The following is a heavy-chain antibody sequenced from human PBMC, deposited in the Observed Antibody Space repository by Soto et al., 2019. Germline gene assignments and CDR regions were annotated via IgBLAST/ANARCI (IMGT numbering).Heavy chain of an antibody. D-gene: IGHD3-3*01. CDR3: ASLADTIFGVAPFDY. V-gene: IGHV1-69*01. CDR2: IIPIFGTA. Sequence: QVQLVQSGAEVKKPGSSVKVSCKASGGTFSSYAISWVRQAPGQGLEWMGGIIPIFGTANYAQKFQGRVTITADESTSTAYMELSSLRSEYTAVYYCASLADTIFGVAPFDYWGQGTMVTFSS. J-gene: IGHJ4*02. CDR1: GGTFSSYA.